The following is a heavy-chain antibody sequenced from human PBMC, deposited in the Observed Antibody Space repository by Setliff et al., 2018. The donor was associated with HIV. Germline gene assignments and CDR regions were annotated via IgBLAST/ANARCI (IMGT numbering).Heavy chain of an antibody. CDR2: IYYTGST. Sequence: PSETLSLTCTVSGGSISSYYWSWIRHHPGKGLEWIGYIYYTGSTYYNPSLKSRVTLSVDTSNNQFSLKLSSVTAADTAVYYCARHLRWELPYYFDYWGQRTLVTVSS. CDR1: GGSISSYY. D-gene: IGHD1-26*01. V-gene: IGHV4-59*08. CDR3: ARHLRWELPYYFDY. J-gene: IGHJ4*02.